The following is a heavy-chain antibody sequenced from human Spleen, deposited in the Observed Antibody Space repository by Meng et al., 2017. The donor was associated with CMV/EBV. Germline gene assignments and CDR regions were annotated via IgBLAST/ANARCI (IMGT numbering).Heavy chain of an antibody. J-gene: IGHJ5*02. Sequence: GSLRLSCVASGFTVSTTYMSWVRQAPGKGLDWVSLIYGDGNTYYADSVRGRFTISRDNSKNTLYLQMTSLRAEDTAVYYCTRVFHCFYGVCQNWFDPWGQGTLVTVSS. D-gene: IGHD4-17*01. CDR2: IYGDGNT. CDR3: TRVFHCFYGVCQNWFDP. CDR1: GFTVSTTY. V-gene: IGHV3-53*01.